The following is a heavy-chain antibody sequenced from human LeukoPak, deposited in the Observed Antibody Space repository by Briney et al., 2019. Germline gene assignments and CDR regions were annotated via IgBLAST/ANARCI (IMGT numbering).Heavy chain of an antibody. V-gene: IGHV3-23*01. CDR3: AKDRSGSHSSGWYRS. J-gene: IGHJ5*02. D-gene: IGHD6-19*01. CDR1: GFTFSSYA. CDR2: ISGSGGST. Sequence: GGSLRLSCAASGFTFSSYAMSWVRQAPGKGLEWVSAISGSGGSTYYADSVKGRFTISRDNSKNTLYLQMNSLRAEDTAVYYCAKDRSGSHSSGWYRSWGQGTLVTVPS.